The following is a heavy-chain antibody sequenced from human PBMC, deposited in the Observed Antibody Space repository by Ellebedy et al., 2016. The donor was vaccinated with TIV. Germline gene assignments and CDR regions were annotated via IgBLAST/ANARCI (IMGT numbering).Heavy chain of an antibody. V-gene: IGHV4-59*08. Sequence: GSLRLXXTVSGGSISSYYWSWIRQPPGKGLEWIGYIYYSGSTNYNPSLKSRVTISVDTSKNQFSLKLSSVTAADTAVYYCARLNTFADILTDNWFDPWGQGTLVTVSS. CDR3: ARLNTFADILTDNWFDP. CDR2: IYYSGST. CDR1: GGSISSYY. J-gene: IGHJ5*02. D-gene: IGHD3-9*01.